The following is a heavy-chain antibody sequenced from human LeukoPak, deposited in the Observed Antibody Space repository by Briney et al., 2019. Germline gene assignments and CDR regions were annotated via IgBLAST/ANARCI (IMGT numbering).Heavy chain of an antibody. Sequence: GESLKISCKGSGYTFKNYWIGWVRQMPGKGLEYMGIIYPSDSDTKYSPSFQGQVTISADKSISTAYLQWNSLKASDTAMYCYARQLGRYCSGGSCSSIDSWGQGTLVTVSS. CDR3: ARQLGRYCSGGSCSSIDS. J-gene: IGHJ5*01. V-gene: IGHV5-51*01. D-gene: IGHD2-15*01. CDR2: IYPSDSDT. CDR1: GYTFKNYW.